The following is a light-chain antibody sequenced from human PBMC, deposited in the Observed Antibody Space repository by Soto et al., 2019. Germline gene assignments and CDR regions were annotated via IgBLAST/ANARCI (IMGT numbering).Light chain of an antibody. CDR3: CSYAGSYTYV. J-gene: IGLJ1*01. V-gene: IGLV1-47*02. CDR2: SNN. Sequence: QTVVTQPPSASGTPGQKVFISCSGSSSNIGGTNYAYWYQQLPGAAPKLLMHSNNLRPSGVPERISGSKFGTAASLAISGLRSEDEADYYCCSYAGSYTYVFGTETKLTVL. CDR1: SSNIGGTNY.